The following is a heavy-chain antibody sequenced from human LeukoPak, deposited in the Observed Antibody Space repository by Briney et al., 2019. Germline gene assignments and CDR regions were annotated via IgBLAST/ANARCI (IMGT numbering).Heavy chain of an antibody. CDR3: LRARGSGSYQFFDF. J-gene: IGHJ4*02. Sequence: RGSPRLSWVASGISFSSYPINWVRPAPGEGLEWVSSISSSRAFIYYAASVTGRFTISRHNAKNYLYLPMNHLKAQDTALLYCLRARGSGSYQFFDFWGQGTLDSVSS. CDR1: GISFSSYP. CDR2: ISSSRAFI. V-gene: IGHV3-21*01. D-gene: IGHD1-26*01.